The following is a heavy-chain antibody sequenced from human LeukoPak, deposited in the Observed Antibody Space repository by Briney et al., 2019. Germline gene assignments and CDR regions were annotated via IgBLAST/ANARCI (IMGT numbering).Heavy chain of an antibody. Sequence: GGSLRLSCAASGFTVSSNYMSWVRQAPGKGLEWVSVIYSGGSTYYADSVKGRFTISRDNSKNTLYLQMNSLRAEDTAVYYCAKYDVVVVAAERWFDPWGQGTLVTVSS. CDR1: GFTVSSNY. CDR2: IYSGGST. CDR3: AKYDVVVVAAERWFDP. J-gene: IGHJ5*02. V-gene: IGHV3-53*01. D-gene: IGHD2-15*01.